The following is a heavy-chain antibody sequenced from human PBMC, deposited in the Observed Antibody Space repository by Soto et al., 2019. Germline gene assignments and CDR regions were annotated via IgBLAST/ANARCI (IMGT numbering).Heavy chain of an antibody. D-gene: IGHD2-21*01. CDR1: GYTFTSYG. V-gene: IGHV1-18*01. CDR2: ISAYNGNT. CDR3: ARDQYSGDAPVPPPYYYYYGMDV. J-gene: IGHJ6*02. Sequence: ASVKVSCKASGYTFTSYGISWARQAPGQGLEWMGWISAYNGNTNYAQKLQGRVTMTTDTSTSTAYMELRSLRSDDTAVYYCARDQYSGDAPVPPPYYYYYGMDVWGQGTTVTVSS.